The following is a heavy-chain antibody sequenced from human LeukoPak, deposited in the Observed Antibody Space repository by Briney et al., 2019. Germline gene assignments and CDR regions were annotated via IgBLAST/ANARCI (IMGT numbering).Heavy chain of an antibody. CDR2: IYGDNT. CDR1: GFTVSSNS. Sequence: GGSLRPSCTVSGFTVSSNSMSWVRQAPGKGLEWVSFIYGDNTHYSDSVKGRFTISRDNSKNTLYLQMNSLRAEDTAVYYCARRAGAYSHPYDYWGQGTLVTVS. V-gene: IGHV3-53*01. D-gene: IGHD4/OR15-4a*01. J-gene: IGHJ4*02. CDR3: ARRAGAYSHPYDY.